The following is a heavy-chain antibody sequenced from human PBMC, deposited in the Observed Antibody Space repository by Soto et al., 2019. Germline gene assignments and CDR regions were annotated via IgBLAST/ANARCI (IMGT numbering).Heavy chain of an antibody. Sequence: GGSLRLSCAASGFTFSSYAMSWVRQAPGKGLEWVSAISGSGGSTYYADSVKGRFTISRDNSKNTLYLQMNGLKTEDTAVYYCSTYDYVWGTYRVRWAYWGQGTLVTVSS. D-gene: IGHD3-16*02. CDR2: ISGSGGST. CDR3: STYDYVWGTYRVRWAY. V-gene: IGHV3-23*01. CDR1: GFTFSSYA. J-gene: IGHJ4*02.